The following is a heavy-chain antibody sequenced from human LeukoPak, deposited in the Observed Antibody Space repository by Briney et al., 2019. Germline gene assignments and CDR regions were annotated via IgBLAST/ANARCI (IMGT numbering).Heavy chain of an antibody. Sequence: GRSLRLSCAASGFTFSSYGMHWVRQAPGKGLEWVAVISYDGSNKYYADSVKGRFTISRDNSKNTLYLQMNSLRAEDTAVYYCARAPAFLIDYWGQGTLVTVSS. D-gene: IGHD2/OR15-2a*01. V-gene: IGHV3-30*03. J-gene: IGHJ4*02. CDR3: ARAPAFLIDY. CDR1: GFTFSSYG. CDR2: ISYDGSNK.